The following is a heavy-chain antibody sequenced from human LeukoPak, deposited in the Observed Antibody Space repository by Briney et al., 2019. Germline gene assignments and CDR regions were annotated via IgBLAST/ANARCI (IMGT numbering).Heavy chain of an antibody. Sequence: GGSLRLSCAASGFTFSSYSMNWVRQAPGKGLEWVSSITRSSIYKYYADSVKGRFTISRDNAKNSLYLQMNSLRAEDTAVYYCARVRYDGSGYYSISDYWGQGTLVTVSS. CDR3: ARVRYDGSGYYSISDY. CDR2: ITRSSIYK. CDR1: GFTFSSYS. D-gene: IGHD3-22*01. J-gene: IGHJ4*02. V-gene: IGHV3-21*01.